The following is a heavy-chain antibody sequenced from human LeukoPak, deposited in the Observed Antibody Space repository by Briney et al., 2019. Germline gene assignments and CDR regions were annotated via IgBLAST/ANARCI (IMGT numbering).Heavy chain of an antibody. Sequence: ASVKVSCKVSGYTLTELSMHWVRQAPGKGLEWMGGFDPEDGETIYAQKFQGRVTMIEDTSTDTAYMELSSLRSEDTAVYYCATGGHDYWGQGTLVTVSS. D-gene: IGHD3-3*01. CDR1: GYTLTELS. CDR3: ATGGHDY. J-gene: IGHJ4*02. CDR2: FDPEDGET. V-gene: IGHV1-24*01.